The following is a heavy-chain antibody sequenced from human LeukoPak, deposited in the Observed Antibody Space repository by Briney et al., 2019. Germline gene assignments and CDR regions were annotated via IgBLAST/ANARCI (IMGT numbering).Heavy chain of an antibody. CDR3: AKDLFGGSDD. CDR1: GFTFSSYW. J-gene: IGHJ4*02. Sequence: GGSLRLSCAVSGFTFSSYWMHWVRHAPGKGLLWVSRIDSDGSITTYADSVKGRFTIFRDNAKNTLYLQMNSLRVEDTAVYYCAKDLFGGSDDWGQGTLVTVSS. D-gene: IGHD3-10*01. V-gene: IGHV3-74*01. CDR2: IDSDGSIT.